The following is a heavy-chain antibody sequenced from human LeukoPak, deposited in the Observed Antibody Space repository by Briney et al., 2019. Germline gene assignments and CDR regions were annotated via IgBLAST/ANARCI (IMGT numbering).Heavy chain of an antibody. J-gene: IGHJ4*02. CDR3: ARKAITVTTFDY. CDR1: GFTFSSYS. Sequence: PGGSLRLSCAASGFTFSSYSMNWVRQAPGKGLEWVSFISRDGGTIDYADSVKGRFTISRDNAKNSLYLQMNSLRGKDTAVYYCARKAITVTTFDYWGQGTLVTVSS. V-gene: IGHV3-48*04. CDR2: ISRDGGTI. D-gene: IGHD4-17*01.